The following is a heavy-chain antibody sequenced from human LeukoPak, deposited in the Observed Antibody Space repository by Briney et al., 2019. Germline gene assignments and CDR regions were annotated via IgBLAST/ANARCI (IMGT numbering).Heavy chain of an antibody. CDR3: ARVPSYDYVWGEIDY. CDR1: GFTFSSYW. Sequence: GGSLRLSCAASGFTFSSYWMHWVRQAPGKGLVWVSRINSDGSSTSYADSVKGRFTISRDNAKNTLYLQMNSLRAEDTAVYYCARVPSYDYVWGEIDYWGQGTLVTVSS. J-gene: IGHJ4*02. V-gene: IGHV3-74*01. D-gene: IGHD3-16*01. CDR2: INSDGSST.